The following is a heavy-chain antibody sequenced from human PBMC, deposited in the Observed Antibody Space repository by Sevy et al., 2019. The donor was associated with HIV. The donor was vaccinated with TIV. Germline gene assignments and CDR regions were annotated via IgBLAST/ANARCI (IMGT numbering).Heavy chain of an antibody. CDR1: GVSFSGYY. V-gene: IGHV4-34*01. CDR2: INHSGST. D-gene: IGHD3-10*01. J-gene: IGHJ5*02. CDR3: ARGLGRYYGSGSYYKWNWFDP. Sequence: SETLSLTCAVYGVSFSGYYWSWIRQPPGKGLEWIGEINHSGSTNYNPSLKSRVTISVDTSKNQFSLKRSSVTAADTAVYYCARGLGRYYGSGSYYKWNWFDPWGQGTLVTVSS.